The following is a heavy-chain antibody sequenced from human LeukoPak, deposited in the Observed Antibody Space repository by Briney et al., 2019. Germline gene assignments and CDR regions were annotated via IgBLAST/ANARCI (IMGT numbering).Heavy chain of an antibody. J-gene: IGHJ5*02. CDR2: INPNSGRT. D-gene: IGHD2-15*01. CDR1: GYTLTDYY. CDR3: AREYCSGGSCSWFDP. Sequence: GASVKVSCKPSGYTLTDYYIHWVRQAPGQRLEWLGWINPNSGRTNYAQRFQGRVILTKDTSMRTAYVELSRLRSDDTAVYYCAREYCSGGSCSWFDPWGQGTLVTVSS. V-gene: IGHV1-2*02.